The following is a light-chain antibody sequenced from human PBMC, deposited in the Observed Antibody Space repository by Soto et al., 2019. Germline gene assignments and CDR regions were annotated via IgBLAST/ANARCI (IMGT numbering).Light chain of an antibody. CDR3: KQSYSTLIT. CDR2: AAS. CDR1: QSISSY. V-gene: IGKV1-39*01. Sequence: IEVTQSPPSLAASVGGRVTITCRASQSISSYLNWYQQKPGKAPKLLIYAASSLQSGVPSRFSGSGSGTDFTLTISSLQPEDCATYYCKQSYSTLITFGQGTRLEIK. J-gene: IGKJ5*01.